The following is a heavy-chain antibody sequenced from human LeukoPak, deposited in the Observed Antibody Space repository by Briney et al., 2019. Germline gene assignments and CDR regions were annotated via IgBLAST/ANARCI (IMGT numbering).Heavy chain of an antibody. V-gene: IGHV4-59*12. CDR2: IYYSGST. D-gene: IGHD6-13*01. J-gene: IGHJ6*03. Sequence: SETLSLTCTVSGGSTSSYYWSWIRQPPGKGLEWIGYIYYSGSTNYNPSLKSRVTISVDTSKNQFSLKLSSVTAADTAVYYCARGGREVLVLSGGYYYYMDVWGKGTTVTVSS. CDR3: ARGGREVLVLSGGYYYYMDV. CDR1: GGSTSSYY.